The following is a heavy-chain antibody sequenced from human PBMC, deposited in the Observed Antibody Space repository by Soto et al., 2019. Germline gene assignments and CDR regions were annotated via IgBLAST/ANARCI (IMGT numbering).Heavy chain of an antibody. D-gene: IGHD3-22*01. J-gene: IGHJ4*02. Sequence: GASVKVSCKASGYTFTSYGISWVRQAPGQGLEWMGWISAYNGNTNYAQKLQGRVTMTTDTSTSTAYMELRSLRSDDTAVYYCASTPPYYYDSSGYPFDYWGQGTLVTVSS. CDR1: GYTFTSYG. CDR3: ASTPPYYYDSSGYPFDY. CDR2: ISAYNGNT. V-gene: IGHV1-18*01.